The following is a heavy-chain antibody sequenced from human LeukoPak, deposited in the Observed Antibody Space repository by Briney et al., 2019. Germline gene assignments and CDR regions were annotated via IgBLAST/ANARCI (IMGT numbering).Heavy chain of an antibody. CDR2: IIPIFGTA. CDR1: GGTFISYA. CDR3: ARTDYGGNQGDFDY. J-gene: IGHJ4*02. V-gene: IGHV1-69*13. Sequence: SVKVSCKASGGTFISYAISWVRQAPGQGLEWMGGIIPIFGTANYAQKFQGRVTITADESTSTAYMELSSLRSEDTAVYYCARTDYGGNQGDFDYWGQGTLVTVSS. D-gene: IGHD4-23*01.